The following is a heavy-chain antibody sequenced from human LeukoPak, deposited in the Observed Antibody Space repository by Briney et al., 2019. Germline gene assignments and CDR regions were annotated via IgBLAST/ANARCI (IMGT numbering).Heavy chain of an antibody. CDR1: GFNFGDYA. V-gene: IGHV3-49*03. J-gene: IGHJ4*02. D-gene: IGHD1-14*01. Sequence: PGGSLRLSCTGSGFNFGDYAMTWFRQAPGKGLEWVAFIRSKAYGATTEYAASVKGRFTISRDDSKSIAYLQMNSLKTEDTAVYYCTRRKTFDYWGQGTLVTVSS. CDR2: IRSKAYGATT. CDR3: TRRKTFDY.